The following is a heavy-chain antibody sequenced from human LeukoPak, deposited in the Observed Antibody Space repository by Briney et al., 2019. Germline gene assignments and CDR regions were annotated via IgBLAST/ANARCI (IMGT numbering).Heavy chain of an antibody. Sequence: ASVKVSCKASGYTFTSYDVNWVRQATGQGLEWMGWMNPNSGNTGYAQKFQGRVTITRNTSISTAYMELSSLRSEDTAVYYCARGDYYDSSGYPPERAGAFDIWGQGTMVTV. CDR2: MNPNSGNT. V-gene: IGHV1-8*03. CDR1: GYTFTSYD. CDR3: ARGDYYDSSGYPPERAGAFDI. D-gene: IGHD3-22*01. J-gene: IGHJ3*02.